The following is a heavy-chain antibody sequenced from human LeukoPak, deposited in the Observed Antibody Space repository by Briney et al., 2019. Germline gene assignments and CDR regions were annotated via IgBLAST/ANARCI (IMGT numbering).Heavy chain of an antibody. J-gene: IGHJ3*02. Sequence: GGSLRLSCAASGFTFSSYAMHWVRQAPGKGLEWVAVISYDGSNKYYADSVKGRFTISRDNSENTLYLQMNSLRAEDTAVYYCARDGSGSYYFGAFDIWGQGTMVTVSS. CDR2: ISYDGSNK. V-gene: IGHV3-30-3*01. D-gene: IGHD1-26*01. CDR3: ARDGSGSYYFGAFDI. CDR1: GFTFSSYA.